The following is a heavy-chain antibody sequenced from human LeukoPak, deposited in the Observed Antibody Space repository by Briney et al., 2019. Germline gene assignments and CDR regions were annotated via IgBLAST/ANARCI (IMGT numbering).Heavy chain of an antibody. J-gene: IGHJ6*02. D-gene: IGHD6-6*01. V-gene: IGHV3-48*03. CDR1: GFTVSSYE. Sequence: GGSLRLSCAASGFTVSSYEMNWVRQAPGKGLEWVSYISSSGSTIYYADSVKGRFTISRGNAKNSLYLQMNSLRAEDTAIYYCTSDLYSSSSLAYYYYGMDVWGQGTTVTVSS. CDR3: TSDLYSSSSLAYYYYGMDV. CDR2: ISSSGSTI.